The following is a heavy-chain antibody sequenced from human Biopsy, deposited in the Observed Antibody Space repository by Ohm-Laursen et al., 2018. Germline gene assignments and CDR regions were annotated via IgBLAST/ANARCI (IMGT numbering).Heavy chain of an antibody. Sequence: GSLRLSCSAPGFTLSSYALNWVRQAPGKGLEWVSSISAGSNYIYYTDSVKGRFTIPRDNAQNSLHLQMNSLRAEDTAFYYCAVEYYDSSGYYNPKWFNPWGQGTLVTVSS. CDR1: GFTLSSYA. J-gene: IGHJ5*02. D-gene: IGHD3-22*01. CDR2: ISAGSNYI. CDR3: AVEYYDSSGYYNPKWFNP. V-gene: IGHV3-21*01.